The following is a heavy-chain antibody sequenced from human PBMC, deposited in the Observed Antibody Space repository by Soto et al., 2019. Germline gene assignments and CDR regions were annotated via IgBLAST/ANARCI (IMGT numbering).Heavy chain of an antibody. CDR2: ISYDGSNK. CDR3: AKDLRAVAGKFNHFDY. V-gene: IGHV3-30*18. D-gene: IGHD6-19*01. J-gene: IGHJ4*02. CDR1: GFTFSSYG. Sequence: GGSLRLSCVASGFTFSSYGMHWVRQAPGKGLEWVAVISYDGSNKYYADSVKGRFTISRDNSKNTLYLQMNSLRAEDTAVYYCAKDLRAVAGKFNHFDYWGQGTMVTVYS.